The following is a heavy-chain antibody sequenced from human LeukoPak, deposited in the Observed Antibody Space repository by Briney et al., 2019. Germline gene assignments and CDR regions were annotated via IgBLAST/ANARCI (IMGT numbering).Heavy chain of an antibody. CDR1: GYSISSGYY. V-gene: IGHV4-38-2*02. J-gene: IGHJ3*02. CDR2: IYHSGST. D-gene: IGHD4-17*01. CDR3: ARVSLRGYGDYVFEEDAFDI. Sequence: PSETLSLTCTVPGYSISSGYYWGWIRQPPGKGLEWIGIIYHSGSTYYNPSLKSRVTIPVDTSKNQFSLKLSSVTAADTAVYYCARVSLRGYGDYVFEEDAFDIWGQGTMVTVSS.